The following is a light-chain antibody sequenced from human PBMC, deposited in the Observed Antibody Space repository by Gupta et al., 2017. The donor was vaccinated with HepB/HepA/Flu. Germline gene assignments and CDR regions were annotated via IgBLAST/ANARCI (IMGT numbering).Light chain of an antibody. Sequence: SYELTHPPPVSVPPGQTAGTTCSGDKLGDKYVCWYQQKPGQSPVLVIYQDSKRPSGIPERFSGSNSGNTATLTISGTQAMDEADYYCQAWDSSTAVFGGGTKLTVL. CDR2: QDS. J-gene: IGLJ2*01. CDR3: QAWDSSTAV. V-gene: IGLV3-1*01. CDR1: KLGDKY.